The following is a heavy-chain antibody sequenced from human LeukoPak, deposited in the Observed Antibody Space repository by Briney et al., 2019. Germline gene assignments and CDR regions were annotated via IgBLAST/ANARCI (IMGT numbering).Heavy chain of an antibody. J-gene: IGHJ6*02. CDR1: GGSFSGYY. CDR3: ARDRVVAGAPDYYYYGMDV. Sequence: SETLSLTCAVYGGSFSGYYWSWIRQPPGKGLEWIGEINHSGSTNYNPSLKSRVTISVDKSKNQFSLKLSSVTAADTAVYYCARDRVVAGAPDYYYYGMDVWGQGTTVTVSS. CDR2: INHSGST. D-gene: IGHD2-15*01. V-gene: IGHV4-34*01.